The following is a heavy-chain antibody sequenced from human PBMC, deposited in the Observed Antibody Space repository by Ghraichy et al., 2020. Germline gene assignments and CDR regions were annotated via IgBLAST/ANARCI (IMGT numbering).Heavy chain of an antibody. CDR3: ARDRLVVAATYNWFDP. Sequence: ASVKVSCKASGYTFTGYYMHWVRQAPGQGLEWMGRINPNSGGTNYAQKFQGRVTMTRDTSISTAYMELSRLRSDDTAVYYCARDRLVVAATYNWFDPWGQGTLVTVSS. CDR1: GYTFTGYY. V-gene: IGHV1-2*06. J-gene: IGHJ5*02. CDR2: INPNSGGT. D-gene: IGHD2-15*01.